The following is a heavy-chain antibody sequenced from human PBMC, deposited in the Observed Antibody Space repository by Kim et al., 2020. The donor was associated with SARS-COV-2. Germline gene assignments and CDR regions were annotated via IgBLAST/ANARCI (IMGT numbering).Heavy chain of an antibody. CDR1: GYTFTSYG. V-gene: IGHV1-18*01. J-gene: IGHJ6*02. Sequence: ASVKVSCKASGYTFTSYGISWVRQAPGQGLEWMGWISAYNGNTNYAQKLQGRVTMTTDTSTSTAYMELRSLRSDDTALYYCARRMGDTAFHGMDVWGQGTTVTVSS. CDR2: ISAYNGNT. D-gene: IGHD5-18*01. CDR3: ARRMGDTAFHGMDV.